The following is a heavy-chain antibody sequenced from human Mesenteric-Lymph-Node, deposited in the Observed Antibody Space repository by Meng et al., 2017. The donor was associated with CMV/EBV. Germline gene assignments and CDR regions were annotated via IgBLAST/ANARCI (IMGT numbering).Heavy chain of an antibody. CDR2: ISDSGSRK. D-gene: IGHD1-1*01. J-gene: IGHJ4*02. CDR1: GFTFSSYW. V-gene: IGHV3-48*04. CDR3: ANTVTAGNFDY. Sequence: GGSLRLSCAASGFTFSSYWMHWVRQAPGKGLEWLSYISDSGSRKYYADSVRGRFTISRDNAKNSVYLQMNSLRVEDTAVYYCANTVTAGNFDYWAQGTLVTVSS.